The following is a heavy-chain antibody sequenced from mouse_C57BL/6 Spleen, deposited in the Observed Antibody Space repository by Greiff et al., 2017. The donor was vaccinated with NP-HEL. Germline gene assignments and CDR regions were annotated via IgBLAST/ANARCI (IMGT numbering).Heavy chain of an antibody. CDR3: ARQGLRDAMDY. V-gene: IGHV5-9*01. J-gene: IGHJ4*01. CDR1: GFTFSSYT. Sequence: EVKLEESGGGLVKPGGSLKLSCAASGFTFSSYTMSWVRQTPEKRLEWVATISGGGGNTYYPDSVKGRFTISRDNAKNTLYLQMSSLRSEDTALYYCARQGLRDAMDYWGQGTSVTVSS. CDR2: ISGGGGNT.